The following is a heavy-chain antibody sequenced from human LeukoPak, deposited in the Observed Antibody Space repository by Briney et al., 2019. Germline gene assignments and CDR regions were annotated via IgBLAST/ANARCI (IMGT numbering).Heavy chain of an antibody. D-gene: IGHD3-22*01. CDR1: GGSISSGSYY. V-gene: IGHV4-61*02. J-gene: IGHJ4*02. CDR3: ARSPLYYDSSGYYGRDY. Sequence: SSETLSLTCTVSGGSISSGSYYCSWIRQPAGKGLEWFGLIYTSGSTNYNPSLKSRVTISVDTSKNQFSLKLSSVTAADTAVYYCARSPLYYDSSGYYGRDYWGQGTLVTVSS. CDR2: IYTSGST.